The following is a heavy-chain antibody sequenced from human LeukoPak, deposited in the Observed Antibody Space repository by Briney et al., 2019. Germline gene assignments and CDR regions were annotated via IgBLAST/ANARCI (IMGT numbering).Heavy chain of an antibody. Sequence: SETLPLTCTVSGGSISSYYWSWIRQPPGKGLEWIGYIYYSGSTNYNPSLKSRVTISVDTSKNQFSLKLSSVTAADTAVYYCARAIGNYDFWSGYYTGVGYYGMDVWGQGTTVTVSS. CDR1: GGSISSYY. V-gene: IGHV4-59*01. J-gene: IGHJ6*02. D-gene: IGHD3-3*01. CDR2: IYYSGST. CDR3: ARAIGNYDFWSGYYTGVGYYGMDV.